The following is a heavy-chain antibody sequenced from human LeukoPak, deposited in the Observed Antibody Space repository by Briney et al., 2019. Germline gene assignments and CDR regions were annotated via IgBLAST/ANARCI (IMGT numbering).Heavy chain of an antibody. V-gene: IGHV3-11*01. Sequence: GGSLRLSCAASGFTFSDYYMNWIRQAPGKGLEWVSYISSSGSNIYYADSVKGRFTISRNNAKHSLYLEMNSLRAEDTAVYYCARDGTGGWLDVWGQGTTVTVSS. D-gene: IGHD2-8*02. J-gene: IGHJ6*02. CDR3: ARDGTGGWLDV. CDR1: GFTFSDYY. CDR2: ISSSGSNI.